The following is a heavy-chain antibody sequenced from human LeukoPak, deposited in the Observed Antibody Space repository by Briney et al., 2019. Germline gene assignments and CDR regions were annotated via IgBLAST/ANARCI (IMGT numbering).Heavy chain of an antibody. CDR2: VYYTGRT. J-gene: IGHJ3*01. Sequence: SETLSLTCTVSGGSLTGYYWSWIRQPPGKGLEWIAYVYYTGRTLYNPSLESRVTISVDTSKTQISLKLISVTAADTAVYYCARHMSVSYDAFDLWGRGTPVTVSS. CDR3: ARHMSVSYDAFDL. D-gene: IGHD3-10*01. V-gene: IGHV4-59*08. CDR1: GGSLTGYY.